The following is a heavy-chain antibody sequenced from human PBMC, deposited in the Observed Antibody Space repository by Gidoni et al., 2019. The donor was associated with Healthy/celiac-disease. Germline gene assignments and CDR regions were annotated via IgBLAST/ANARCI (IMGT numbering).Heavy chain of an antibody. D-gene: IGHD4-17*01. V-gene: IGHV3-48*02. Sequence: EVQLVESGGGLVQPGGSLRLSCAASGFTFSSYSMNWVRQAPGKGLEWVSYISSSSSTIYYADSVKGRFTISRDNAKNSLYLQMNSLRDEDTAVYYCARVGLSLAARGTTVYYYGMDVWGQGTTVTVSS. CDR3: ARVGLSLAARGTTVYYYGMDV. CDR1: GFTFSSYS. CDR2: ISSSSSTI. J-gene: IGHJ6*02.